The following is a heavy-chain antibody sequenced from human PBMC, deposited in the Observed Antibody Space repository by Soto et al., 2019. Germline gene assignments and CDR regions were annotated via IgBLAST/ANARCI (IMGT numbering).Heavy chain of an antibody. Sequence: QVQLQESGPGLVKPSETLSLTCTVSGDSVSRDNYYKSWIRQPPGKGLEWIGYIYNSGSTNYNPSLKSRXIXSXXTSKNQFSLKLRSVTAADPAVYYCARGMDNNKVGWWGQGTLVTVSS. CDR3: ARGMDNNKVGW. D-gene: IGHD1-1*01. V-gene: IGHV4-61*01. CDR2: IYNSGST. J-gene: IGHJ4*02. CDR1: GDSVSRDNYY.